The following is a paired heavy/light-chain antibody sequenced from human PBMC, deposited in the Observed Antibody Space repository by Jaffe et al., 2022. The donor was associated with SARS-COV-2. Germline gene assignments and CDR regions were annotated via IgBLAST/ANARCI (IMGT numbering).Light chain of an antibody. CDR2: DNN. Sequence: QSVLTQPPSVSAAPGQKVTISCSGSSSNIGNNYVSWYQQLPGTAPKLLIYDNNKRPSGIPDRFSGSKSGTSATLGITGLLTGDEADYFCGTWDSSLSSGVFGGGTKLTVL. CDR3: GTWDSSLSSGV. CDR1: SSNIGNNY. J-gene: IGLJ3*02. V-gene: IGLV1-51*02.
Heavy chain of an antibody. CDR1: GFSFSTYW. CDR2: IKQDGNEK. Sequence: EVQVVESGGGLVQPGGSLRLSCVASGFSFSTYWMSWVRQAPGKGLEWVANIKQDGNEKYYVDSVKGRFTISRENAKNSLYLQMNSLRAEDTAMYFCVRGGRSYDYWGQGTLVTVSS. V-gene: IGHV3-7*01. D-gene: IGHD3-16*01. J-gene: IGHJ4*02. CDR3: VRGGRSYDY.